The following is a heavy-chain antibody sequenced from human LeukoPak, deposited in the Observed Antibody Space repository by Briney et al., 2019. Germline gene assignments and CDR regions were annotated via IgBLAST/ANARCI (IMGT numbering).Heavy chain of an antibody. CDR1: GFTFSSYG. CDR2: ISYDGSNK. Sequence: GGSLRLSCAASGFTFSSYGMHWVRQAPGKWLEWVAVISYDGSNKYYADSVKGRFTISRDNSKNTLYLQMNSLRAEDTAVYYCAKDEIKNSSGWNFDYWGQGTLVTVSS. V-gene: IGHV3-30*18. J-gene: IGHJ4*02. CDR3: AKDEIKNSSGWNFDY. D-gene: IGHD6-19*01.